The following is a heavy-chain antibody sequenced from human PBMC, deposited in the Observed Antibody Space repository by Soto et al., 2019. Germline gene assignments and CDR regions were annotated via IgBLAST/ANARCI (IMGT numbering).Heavy chain of an antibody. CDR2: ISSSTSYV. CDR1: GFTFSRYG. Sequence: GGSVRLSCAASGFTFSRYGMNWLRQAPGKGLEWVASISSSTSYVYYADSVKGRFSTSRDNAKNILYLEMYGLRTEDTAVYYCARFPSEGDVGNWFESPGRGSFVTV. J-gene: IGHJ5*01. CDR3: ARFPSEGDVGNWFES. V-gene: IGHV3-21*06.